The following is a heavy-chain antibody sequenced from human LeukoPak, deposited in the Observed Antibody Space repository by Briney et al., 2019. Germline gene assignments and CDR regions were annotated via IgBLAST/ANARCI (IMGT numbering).Heavy chain of an antibody. V-gene: IGHV4-34*01. Sequence: SETLSLTCAVYGGSFSGYYWSWMRQPPGKGLEWIGEINHRGSTNYNPSLKSRVTISVDTSKNQFSLKLSSVTAADTAVYYCARVGGGGWFDYWGQGTLVTVSS. J-gene: IGHJ4*02. CDR3: ARVGGGGWFDY. CDR2: INHRGST. D-gene: IGHD6-19*01. CDR1: GGSFSGYY.